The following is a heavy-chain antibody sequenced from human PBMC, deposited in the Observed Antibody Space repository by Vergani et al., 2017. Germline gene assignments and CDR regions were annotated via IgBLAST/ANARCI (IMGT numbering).Heavy chain of an antibody. D-gene: IGHD6-19*01. CDR2: IHTGGST. CDR1: GESIRSGSHY. J-gene: IGHJ4*02. V-gene: IGHV4-61*02. CDR3: ARAGIAVAGPLPDY. Sequence: QVKLQESGPGLLKPSQTLSLTCTVSGESIRSGSHYWSWIRQPAGKGPEWIGHIHTGGSTDLNPSFKSRVSISVDTSKSQFSLKLNSVTVADTAVYYCARAGIAVAGPLPDYWGQGTLVTVSS.